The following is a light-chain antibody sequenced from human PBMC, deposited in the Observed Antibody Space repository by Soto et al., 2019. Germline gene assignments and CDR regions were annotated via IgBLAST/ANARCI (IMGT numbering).Light chain of an antibody. CDR3: QQGFT. Sequence: SFLTQYPATLSLSPGERATVSCRARQTAISDDSARYQQKPGQAPRLLIDGTSSRASGVPDRFSGSTYGTHFNLPLNGVEPEDCAVYYWQQGFTFGRGT. V-gene: IGKV3D-20*02. CDR2: GTS. J-gene: IGKJ3*01. CDR1: QTAISDD.